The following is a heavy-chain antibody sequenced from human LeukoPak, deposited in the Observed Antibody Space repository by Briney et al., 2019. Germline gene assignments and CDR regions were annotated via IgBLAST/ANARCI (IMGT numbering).Heavy chain of an antibody. CDR1: GSTFSSYA. CDR3: AKGYSSSWYWYYYGMDV. CDR2: ISGSGGST. Sequence: PGGSLRLSCAASGSTFSSYAMSWVRQAPGKGLEWVSAISGSGGSTYYADSVKGRFTISRDNSKNTLYLQMNSLRAEDTAVYNCAKGYSSSWYWYYYGMDVWGQGTTVTVSS. J-gene: IGHJ6*02. D-gene: IGHD6-13*01. V-gene: IGHV3-23*01.